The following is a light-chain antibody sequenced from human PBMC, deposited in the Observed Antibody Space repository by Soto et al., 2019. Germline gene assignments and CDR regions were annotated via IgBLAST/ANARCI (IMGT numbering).Light chain of an antibody. J-gene: IGKJ1*01. V-gene: IGKV1-39*01. Sequence: DIHMTQSPSSLSASVGDRVTLTCRASQTISTFLNWYQHKPGKDPKLLIYDATNLYSGVPSRFSGSGSGTDFTLTISSLQPEDFATYYCQQSFSTPWTFGQGTKVEVK. CDR1: QTISTF. CDR2: DAT. CDR3: QQSFSTPWT.